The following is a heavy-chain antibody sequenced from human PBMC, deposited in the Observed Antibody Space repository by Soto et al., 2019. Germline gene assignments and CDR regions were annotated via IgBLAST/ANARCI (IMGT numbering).Heavy chain of an antibody. D-gene: IGHD6-19*01. Sequence: PSVTVSCKASGFTFTSSAVQWVRQAHGQRLEWRGWIVVGSGDANYAQKFQERVTITRDMSTSTAYMELSSLRSEDTAVYYCASDSWTCSVDSSEGEDVWGQGTTVTVSS. V-gene: IGHV1-58*01. CDR1: GFTFTSSA. CDR2: IVVGSGDA. J-gene: IGHJ6*02. CDR3: ASDSWTCSVDSSEGEDV.